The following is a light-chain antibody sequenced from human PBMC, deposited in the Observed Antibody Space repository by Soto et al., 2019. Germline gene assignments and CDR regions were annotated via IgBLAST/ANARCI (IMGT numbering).Light chain of an antibody. CDR1: QSVSSSY. V-gene: IGKV3-20*01. CDR3: QHYGSSPPIT. Sequence: EIVLTQYPGTLSLSPGERATLSCRASQSVSSSYLAWYQQKPGQAPRLLIYGASNRATGIPDRFSGSGSGTDFTLTSSRLEPEDFVVYYCQHYGSSPPITFGQGTRLEIK. CDR2: GAS. J-gene: IGKJ5*01.